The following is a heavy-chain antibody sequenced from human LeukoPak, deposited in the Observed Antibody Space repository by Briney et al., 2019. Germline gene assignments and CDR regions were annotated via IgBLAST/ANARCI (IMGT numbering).Heavy chain of an antibody. CDR3: ARTSLVLRYFDYEVDAFDI. CDR2: ISWNSGSI. J-gene: IGHJ3*02. V-gene: IGHV3-9*01. D-gene: IGHD3-9*01. CDR1: GFTFDDYA. Sequence: GGSLRLSCAASGFTFDDYAMHWVRQAPGKGLEWVSGISWNSGSIGYADSVKGRFTISRDNAKNSLYLQMNSLRAEDTAVYYCARTSLVLRYFDYEVDAFDIWGQGTMVTVSS.